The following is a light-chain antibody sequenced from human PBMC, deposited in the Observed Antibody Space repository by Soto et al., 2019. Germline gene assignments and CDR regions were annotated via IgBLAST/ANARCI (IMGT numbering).Light chain of an antibody. V-gene: IGLV2-14*01. Sequence: QSVLTQPASVSGSPGQSITISCTGTSGDVGGYNFVSWYQQHPGKAPKLIIYEVSNRPSGVSNRFSGSKSGNTASLTISGLQAEDEADYYCSSYTSSSTLVLFGGVTKLTVL. CDR2: EVS. CDR1: SGDVGGYNF. CDR3: SSYTSSSTLVL. J-gene: IGLJ2*01.